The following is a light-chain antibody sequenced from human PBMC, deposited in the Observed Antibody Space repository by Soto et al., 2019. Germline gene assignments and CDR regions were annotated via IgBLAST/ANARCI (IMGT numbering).Light chain of an antibody. Sequence: THQPASLSLYRGERATLSCTASQSVSSYLACYQQKPGQAPRLLIYGASTRATGIPARFSGSGSRTEFTLTISSLLDAEDAADYYQQYYSRHPLTFGGGTKVDIK. J-gene: IGKJ4*02. CDR2: GAS. CDR1: QSVSSY. CDR3: QQYYSRHPLT. V-gene: IGKV3-15*01.